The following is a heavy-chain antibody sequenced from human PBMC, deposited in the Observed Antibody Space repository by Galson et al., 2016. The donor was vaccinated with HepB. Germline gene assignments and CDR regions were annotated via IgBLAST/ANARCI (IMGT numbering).Heavy chain of an antibody. D-gene: IGHD6-19*01. CDR3: AREAGLYSSGWHYFDY. J-gene: IGHJ4*02. Sequence: SLRLSCAASGFTFSTYGFHWVRQAPGKGLEWVAVIWYDGSQRYYSDSVEGRFTISRDNSKNTLFLQMNSLRPEDTAVYYCAREAGLYSSGWHYFDYWGQGTLVTVSS. V-gene: IGHV3-33*08. CDR1: GFTFSTYG. CDR2: IWYDGSQR.